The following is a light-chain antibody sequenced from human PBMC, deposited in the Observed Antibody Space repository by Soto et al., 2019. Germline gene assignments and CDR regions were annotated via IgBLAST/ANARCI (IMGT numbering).Light chain of an antibody. Sequence: QSVLTQPPSVSVAPGQRVTISCTGSSSTIGAGYDVHWYQQLPGTAPKLLIYGNSNRPSGVPDRFSGSKSGTSASLAITGLQAEDEADYYCQSYDSSLSAWVFGGGTKLTVL. J-gene: IGLJ3*02. CDR3: QSYDSSLSAWV. CDR2: GNS. V-gene: IGLV1-40*01. CDR1: SSTIGAGYD.